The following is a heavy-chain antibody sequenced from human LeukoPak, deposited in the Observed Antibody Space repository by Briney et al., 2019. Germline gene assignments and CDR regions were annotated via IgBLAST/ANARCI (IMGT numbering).Heavy chain of an antibody. D-gene: IGHD3-3*01. CDR2: IRYDGSNK. CDR1: GFTFSSYG. J-gene: IGHJ6*02. CDR3: AKELKGSGPHPYYYYGMDV. V-gene: IGHV3-30*02. Sequence: GGSLRLSCAASGFTFSSYGMHWVRQAPGKGLEWVAFIRYDGSNKYYADSVKGRFTISRDNSKNTLYLQMNSLRAEDTAVYYCAKELKGSGPHPYYYYGMDVWGQGTTVTVSS.